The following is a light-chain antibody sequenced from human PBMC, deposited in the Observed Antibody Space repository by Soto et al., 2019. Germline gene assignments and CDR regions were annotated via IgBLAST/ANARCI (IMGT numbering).Light chain of an antibody. J-gene: IGKJ1*01. V-gene: IGKV1-39*01. CDR3: QRSYGSPPWT. CDR1: QTISIF. Sequence: IQMTHSPSSLSASVEDRVTITCRASQTISIFLNWYQQKPGKAPKLLIYGASTLQGGVPSRFSGSGSGTDFTLTISRLQPEDFATYYCQRSYGSPPWTFGQGTKVDIK. CDR2: GAS.